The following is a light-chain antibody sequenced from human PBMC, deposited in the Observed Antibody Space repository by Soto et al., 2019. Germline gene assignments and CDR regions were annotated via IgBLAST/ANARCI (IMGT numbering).Light chain of an antibody. J-gene: IGKJ5*01. CDR3: QQADTFPIT. CDR1: QGISRS. Sequence: DIQMTQSPSSVSASVGDSVTITCQASQGISRSLAWYQQKPGKAPKLLIYSASSLQSGVPSRFSGSGFGTDFTLTISSLQPEDFATYYCQQADTFPITFGQGTRLE. V-gene: IGKV1D-12*01. CDR2: SAS.